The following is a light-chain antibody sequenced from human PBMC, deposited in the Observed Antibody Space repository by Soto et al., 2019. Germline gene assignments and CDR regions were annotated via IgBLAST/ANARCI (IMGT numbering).Light chain of an antibody. CDR2: EGS. J-gene: IGLJ1*01. CDR1: SSDVGSYNL. V-gene: IGLV2-23*01. CDR3: CSYAGLNAWYV. Sequence: QSVLTQPASVSGSPGQSITISCTGTSSDVGSYNLVSWYQQHPGKAPKLMIYEGSKRPSGVSNRFSGSKSGNTASLTISGLQAEDEADYYCCSYAGLNAWYVFGTGTKVTVL.